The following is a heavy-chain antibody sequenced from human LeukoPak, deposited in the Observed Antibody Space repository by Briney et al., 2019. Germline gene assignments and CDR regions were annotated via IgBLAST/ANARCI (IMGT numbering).Heavy chain of an antibody. V-gene: IGHV1-18*01. Sequence: GASVKVSCKASGYTFTSFGVTWVRQAPGQGLEWMGWISAYNGDTRYAEKLQGRATLTTEASTGTAFMELGSLRSDDTAIYFCARGGPDYDYVWGTYRPLDYWGQGTLVTVSS. J-gene: IGHJ4*02. D-gene: IGHD3-16*02. CDR1: GYTFTSFG. CDR2: ISAYNGDT. CDR3: ARGGPDYDYVWGTYRPLDY.